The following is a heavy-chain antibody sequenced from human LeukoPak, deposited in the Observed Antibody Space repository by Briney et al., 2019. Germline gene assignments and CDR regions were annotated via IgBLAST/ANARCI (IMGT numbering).Heavy chain of an antibody. D-gene: IGHD6-19*01. V-gene: IGHV3-30*02. Sequence: GGSLRLSCAASGFTFSSYGMHWVRQAPGKGLEWVAFIRYDGSNKYYADSVKGRFTISRDNSKNTLYLQMNSLRAEDTAVSYCAKYMWGSGWSTKNNWFDPWGQGTLVTVSS. CDR2: IRYDGSNK. CDR1: GFTFSSYG. J-gene: IGHJ5*02. CDR3: AKYMWGSGWSTKNNWFDP.